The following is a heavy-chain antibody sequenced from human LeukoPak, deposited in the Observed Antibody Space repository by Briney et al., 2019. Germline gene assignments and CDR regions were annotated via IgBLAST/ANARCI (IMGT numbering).Heavy chain of an antibody. D-gene: IGHD3-10*02. Sequence: GGSLRLSCAASGFTFSSYEMNWVRQAPGKGLEWVSYISSSGSTIYYADSVKGRFTISRDNAKNSLYLQMNSLRAEDTAVYYCASKVVDCSGSKKGPYYYYYYMDVWGKGTTVTISS. V-gene: IGHV3-48*03. CDR1: GFTFSSYE. J-gene: IGHJ6*03. CDR2: ISSSGSTI. CDR3: ASKVVDCSGSKKGPYYYYYYMDV.